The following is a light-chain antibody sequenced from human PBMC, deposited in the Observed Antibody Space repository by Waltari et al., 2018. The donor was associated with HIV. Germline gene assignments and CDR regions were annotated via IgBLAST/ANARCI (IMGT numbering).Light chain of an antibody. J-gene: IGKJ2*01. V-gene: IGKV1-39*01. CDR3: QQSYTTLPYT. Sequence: DLQMTQSPSSLSASVGDKVTISCRASQIITKYLNWYQQKPGKAPNLLIYGVSNLQSGFPSRFRGSGSGTFFTLTITNLQPEDSATYYCQQSYTTLPYTFGQGTKVEI. CDR1: QIITKY. CDR2: GVS.